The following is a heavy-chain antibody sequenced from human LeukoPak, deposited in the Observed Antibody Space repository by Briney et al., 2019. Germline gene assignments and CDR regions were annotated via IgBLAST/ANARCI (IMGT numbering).Heavy chain of an antibody. J-gene: IGHJ4*02. CDR1: GYTFTGYY. CDR2: INPNSGGT. Sequence: ASVKVSCKASGYTFTGYYMHWVRQAPGRGLEWMGWINPNSGGTNYAQKFQGRVTMTRDTSISTAYMELSRLRSDDTAVYYCARELWFGESFFDYWGQGTLVTVSS. CDR3: ARELWFGESFFDY. V-gene: IGHV1-2*02. D-gene: IGHD3-10*01.